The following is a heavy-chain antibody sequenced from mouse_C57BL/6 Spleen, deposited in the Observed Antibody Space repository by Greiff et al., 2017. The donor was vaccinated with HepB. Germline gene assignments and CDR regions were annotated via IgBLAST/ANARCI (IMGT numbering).Heavy chain of an antibody. V-gene: IGHV10-1*01. J-gene: IGHJ3*01. CDR1: GFSFNTYA. CDR3: VRGDSSGSFAY. D-gene: IGHD3-2*02. Sequence: EVQRVESGGGLVQPKGSLKLSCAASGFSFNTYAMNWVRQAPGKGLEWVARIRSKSNNYATYYADSVKDRFTISRDDSESMLYLQMYNLKTEDTAMYYCVRGDSSGSFAYWGQGTLVTVSA. CDR2: IRSKSNNYAT.